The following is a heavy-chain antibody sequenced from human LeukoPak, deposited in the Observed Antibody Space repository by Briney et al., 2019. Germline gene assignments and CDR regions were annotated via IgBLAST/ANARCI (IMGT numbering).Heavy chain of an antibody. CDR1: GFSFSGYW. CDR2: IKPDGSER. V-gene: IGHV3-7*01. J-gene: IGHJ6*02. Sequence: GSLRLSCAASGFSFSGYWMSWVRQAPGKGLEWVANIKPDGSERYYVDSVKGRFTVSRDNAKNSLYLQMNSLRAEDTAVYYCARPIAAAAMDVWGQGTTVTVSS. CDR3: ARPIAAAAMDV. D-gene: IGHD6-13*01.